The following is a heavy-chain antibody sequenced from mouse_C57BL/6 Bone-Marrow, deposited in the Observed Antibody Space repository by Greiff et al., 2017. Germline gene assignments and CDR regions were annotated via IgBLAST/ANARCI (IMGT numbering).Heavy chain of an antibody. Sequence: VQLQQSGAELVRPGASVKLSCTASGFNIKDDYMHWVKQRPEQGLEWIGWIDPENGDTESASKFQGKATITADTSANTAYLQLSSLTSEDTAVYYCTTWEYDYAYAMDYWGKGTSVTVSS. CDR1: GFNIKDDY. V-gene: IGHV14-4*01. D-gene: IGHD2-4*01. CDR2: IDPENGDT. J-gene: IGHJ4*01. CDR3: TTWEYDYAYAMDY.